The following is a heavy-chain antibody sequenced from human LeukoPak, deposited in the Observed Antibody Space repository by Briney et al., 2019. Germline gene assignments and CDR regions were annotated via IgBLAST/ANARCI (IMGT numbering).Heavy chain of an antibody. CDR3: VRPYCGGECQSKNNWFDP. V-gene: IGHV3-53*01. Sequence: GGSLRLSCVASGFTVSSNYMSWVRQAPGKGLEWVSVIYSGGSTYHADSVEGRFTISRDNSKNTLYLQMNSLRAEDTAVYYCVRPYCGGECQSKNNWFDPWGQGTLVTVSS. J-gene: IGHJ5*02. CDR2: IYSGGST. D-gene: IGHD2-21*01. CDR1: GFTVSSNY.